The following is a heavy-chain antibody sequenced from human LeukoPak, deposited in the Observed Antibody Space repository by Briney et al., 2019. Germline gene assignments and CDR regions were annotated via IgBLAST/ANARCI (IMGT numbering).Heavy chain of an antibody. D-gene: IGHD3-10*01. V-gene: IGHV1-2*02. Sequence: ASVKVSCKASAYTFTAYYMHWVRQAPGQGLEWMGWINPKQGGTHYAQKFQGRVTMTRDTSISTAYMELSRLRSDDTAVYYCARERPSITLVRGVVNGFDYWGQGTLVTVSS. J-gene: IGHJ4*02. CDR3: ARERPSITLVRGVVNGFDY. CDR2: INPKQGGT. CDR1: AYTFTAYY.